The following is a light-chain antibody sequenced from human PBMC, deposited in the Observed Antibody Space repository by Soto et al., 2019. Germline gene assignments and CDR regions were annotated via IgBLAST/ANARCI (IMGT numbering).Light chain of an antibody. Sequence: EILLTQSPGTLSLSPGERATLSCRASQSVSSSYLAWYQQKPGQAPRLLIYAASTRATGIPARFSGSGSGTDFTLTISSLEPEDFSVYYCQQHDNWPITFGQGTRLEIK. CDR2: AAS. CDR1: QSVSSSY. J-gene: IGKJ5*01. CDR3: QQHDNWPIT. V-gene: IGKV3D-20*02.